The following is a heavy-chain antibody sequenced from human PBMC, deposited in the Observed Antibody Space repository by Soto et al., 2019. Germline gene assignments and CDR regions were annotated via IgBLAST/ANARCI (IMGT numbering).Heavy chain of an antibody. Sequence: SGPTLVNPTQTLTLTCSFSGFSLDTSGVGVGWIRQPPGKALQWLALIYWNDDKRYNPSLKSRLTITKDTSKNQVVLTMTNMDPVDTATYYCSHTEDSDSPHYWGQGTLVTVSS. CDR3: SHTEDSDSPHY. J-gene: IGHJ4*02. CDR1: GFSLDTSGVG. CDR2: IYWNDDK. V-gene: IGHV2-5*01. D-gene: IGHD2-21*02.